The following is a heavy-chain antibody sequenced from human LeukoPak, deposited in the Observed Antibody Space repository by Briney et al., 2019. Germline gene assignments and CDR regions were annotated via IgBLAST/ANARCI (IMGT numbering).Heavy chain of an antibody. CDR3: ARLSGYYDSSPEV. J-gene: IGHJ4*02. Sequence: PSQTLSLTCTVSGASVSSGRHYWTWIRQPAGKGLEWIGRIYTSGTTKYDPSLESRVAISMDTSKNQFSLKLTSVTAADTAVYYCARLSGYYDSSPEVWGQGTLVAVSS. D-gene: IGHD3-22*01. V-gene: IGHV4-61*02. CDR2: IYTSGTT. CDR1: GASVSSGRHY.